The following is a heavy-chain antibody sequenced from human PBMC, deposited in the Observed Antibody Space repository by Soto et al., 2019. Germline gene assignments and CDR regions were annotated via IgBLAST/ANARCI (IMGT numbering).Heavy chain of an antibody. CDR1: GGSISSGYYY. CDR3: ARDGGSLGGYDPNYYYYGMDV. Sequence: SETLSLTCPVSGGSISSGYYYWSWIRQPPGKGLEWIGYIYYSGSTYYNPSLKSRVTISVDTSKNQFSLKLSSVTAADTAVYYCARDGGSLGGYDPNYYYYGMDVWGQGTTVTAP. D-gene: IGHD5-12*01. V-gene: IGHV4-30-4*01. J-gene: IGHJ6*02. CDR2: IYYSGST.